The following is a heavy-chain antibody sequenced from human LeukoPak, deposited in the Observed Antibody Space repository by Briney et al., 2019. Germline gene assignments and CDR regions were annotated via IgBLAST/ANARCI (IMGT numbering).Heavy chain of an antibody. V-gene: IGHV3-48*04. CDR1: GFIFNDYS. CDR3: TRETAFDF. J-gene: IGHJ3*01. CDR2: ISSRSSTI. Sequence: AGGSLGLSCVGSGFIFNDYSMNWVRQAPGKGPEWVSYISSRSSTIYYADSVKGRFTISRDNAKNSLYLQMNSLRAEDSAVYYCTRETAFDFWGQGTVVTVSS.